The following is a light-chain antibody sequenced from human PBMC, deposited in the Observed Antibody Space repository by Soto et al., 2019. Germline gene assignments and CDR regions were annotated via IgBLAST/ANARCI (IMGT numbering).Light chain of an antibody. CDR2: GAS. CDR1: QSVTSGY. V-gene: IGKV3-20*01. Sequence: EIVLTQSPGTLSLSPGERATLSCRASQSVTSGYLGWYQQKPGQAPRLLIYGASSRATGIPDRFSGSGSGTDVTLSISRLEPEDFAVYYCQQYATSPPMYTFGQGTKVEIK. J-gene: IGKJ2*01. CDR3: QQYATSPPMYT.